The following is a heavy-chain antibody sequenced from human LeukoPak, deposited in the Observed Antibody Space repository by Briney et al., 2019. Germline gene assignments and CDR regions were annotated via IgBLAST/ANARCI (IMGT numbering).Heavy chain of an antibody. Sequence: PGGSLRLSCAVSGFTFSDYTMNWVRQAPGKGLGWVASIESNGNEKYSSDSLKDRFTISRDNSKNTLYLQLNTVRPEDTAVFYCARGVTSWPQGPYHFDYWGQGILITVSS. V-gene: IGHV3-30*02. J-gene: IGHJ4*02. CDR3: ARGVTSWPQGPYHFDY. CDR2: IESNGNEK. CDR1: GFTFSDYT. D-gene: IGHD2-2*01.